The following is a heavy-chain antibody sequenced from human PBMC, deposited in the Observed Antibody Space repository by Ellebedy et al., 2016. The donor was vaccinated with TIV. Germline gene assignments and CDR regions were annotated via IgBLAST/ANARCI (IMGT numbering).Heavy chain of an antibody. D-gene: IGHD2-2*02. CDR1: GFTFSSYA. Sequence: GGSLRLXXAASGFTFSSYAMSWVRQAPGKGLEWVSAISGSGGSTYYADSVKGRFTVSRDKSKNTLFLQMNSLGVRDIGADIVVVPVAIEPDFDFWGPGTLVTVSS. CDR3: VVPVAIEPDFDF. CDR2: ISGSGGST. J-gene: IGHJ4*02. V-gene: IGHV3-23*01.